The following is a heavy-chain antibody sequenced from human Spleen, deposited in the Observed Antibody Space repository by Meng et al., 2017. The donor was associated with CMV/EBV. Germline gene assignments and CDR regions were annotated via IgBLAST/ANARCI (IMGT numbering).Heavy chain of an antibody. CDR1: GANLNNYG. V-gene: IGHV1-69*05. Sequence: KTSGANLNNYGGNWVRQVPGQGLEWMGGRIPIFDAPMYAKKFLGRCTISTDESTGTAYMELSSLRSEDTAMYFCAREGLEMLQRRVYWGQGTLVTVSS. CDR2: RIPIFDAP. J-gene: IGHJ4*02. D-gene: IGHD6-25*01. CDR3: AREGLEMLQRRVY.